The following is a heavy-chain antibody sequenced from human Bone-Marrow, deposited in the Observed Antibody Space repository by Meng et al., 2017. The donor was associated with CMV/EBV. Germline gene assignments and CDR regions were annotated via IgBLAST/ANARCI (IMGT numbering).Heavy chain of an antibody. D-gene: IGHD3-3*01. CDR3: ARGNYDPPRGYYYYYGMDV. V-gene: IGHV3-48*04. Sequence: GGSLRLSCAASGFTFSSYSMNWVRQAPGKGLEWVSYISSSSSTIYYADSVKGRFTISRDNAKNSPYLQMNSLRAEDTAVYYCARGNYDPPRGYYYYYGMDVWGQGTTVTVSS. J-gene: IGHJ6*02. CDR2: ISSSSSTI. CDR1: GFTFSSYS.